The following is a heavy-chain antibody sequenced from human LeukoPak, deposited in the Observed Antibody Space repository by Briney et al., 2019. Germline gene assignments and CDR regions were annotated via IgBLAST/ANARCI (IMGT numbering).Heavy chain of an antibody. J-gene: IGHJ4*02. V-gene: IGHV1-69*01. D-gene: IGHD5-12*01. CDR2: IIPIFGTA. Sequence: SVKVSCKASGGTFSSYAISWVRQASGQGLEWMGGIIPIFGTANYAQKFQGRVTITADESTSTAYMELSSLRSEDTAVYYCARNRYSGYEGGADFDYWGQGTLVTVSS. CDR1: GGTFSSYA. CDR3: ARNRYSGYEGGADFDY.